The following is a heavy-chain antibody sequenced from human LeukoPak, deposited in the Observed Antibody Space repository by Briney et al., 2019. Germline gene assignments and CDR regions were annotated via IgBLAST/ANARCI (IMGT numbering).Heavy chain of an antibody. V-gene: IGHV4-34*01. CDR3: ARFPITTGQNSDYYYYYMDV. Sequence: SETLSLTCAVYGGSFSGYYWSWIRQPPGKGLEWIGEINHSGSTNYNPSLKSRVTISVDTSKNQSSLKLSSVTAADTAVYYCARFPITTGQNSDYYYYYMDVWGQGSLVTVSS. CDR1: GGSFSGYY. J-gene: IGHJ6*03. CDR2: INHSGST. D-gene: IGHD4-11*01.